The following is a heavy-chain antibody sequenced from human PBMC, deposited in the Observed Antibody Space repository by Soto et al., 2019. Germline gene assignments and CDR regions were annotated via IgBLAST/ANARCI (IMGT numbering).Heavy chain of an antibody. Sequence: QVQLVQSGAEVKKPGASVKVSCKASGYTFTSYGISWVRQAPGQGLEWMGWISAYNGNTNYAQKLQGRVTMTTDTSTSTAHMELRSLRSDDTAVYYCARGGRHDSSGYYLPFSGMDVWGQGTTVTVSS. J-gene: IGHJ6*02. CDR3: ARGGRHDSSGYYLPFSGMDV. CDR1: GYTFTSYG. D-gene: IGHD3-22*01. CDR2: ISAYNGNT. V-gene: IGHV1-18*01.